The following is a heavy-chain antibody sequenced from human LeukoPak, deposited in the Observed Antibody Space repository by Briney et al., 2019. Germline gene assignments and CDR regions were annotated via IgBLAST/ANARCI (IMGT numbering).Heavy chain of an antibody. J-gene: IGHJ4*02. CDR2: ISSSSSYI. Sequence: GGSLRLSCAASGFTFSSYSMNWVRQAPGKGLEWVSSISSSSSYIYYADSVKGRFTISRDNAKNSLYLQMNSLRAEDTAVYYCARDSLRFLVVVPAAPYYFDYWGQGTLVTVSS. V-gene: IGHV3-21*01. CDR1: GFTFSSYS. CDR3: ARDSLRFLVVVPAAPYYFDY. D-gene: IGHD2-2*01.